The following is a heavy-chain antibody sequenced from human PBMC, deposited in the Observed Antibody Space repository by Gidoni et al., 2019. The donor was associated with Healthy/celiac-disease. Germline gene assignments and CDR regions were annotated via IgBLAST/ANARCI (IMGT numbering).Heavy chain of an antibody. D-gene: IGHD2-2*01. CDR1: GGSISSISYY. CDR3: ASGLEVGDIVVVPAALQENWFDP. CDR2: IYYSGST. V-gene: IGHV4-39*01. Sequence: QLQLQESGPGLVKPSEPLSLTCTGSGGSISSISYYWGGIRQPPGKGLEWIGSIYYSGSTYYNPSLKSRVTISVDTSKNQFSLKLSSVTAADTAVYYCASGLEVGDIVVVPAALQENWFDPWGQGTLVTVSS. J-gene: IGHJ5*02.